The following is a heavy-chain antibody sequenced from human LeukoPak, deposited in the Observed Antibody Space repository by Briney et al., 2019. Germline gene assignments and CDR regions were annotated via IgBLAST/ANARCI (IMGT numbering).Heavy chain of an antibody. J-gene: IGHJ4*02. Sequence: PSETLSLTCAVSGGSFSAYYWTWIRQPPGKGLEWIGEINHSGSANYNPSLKSRVTISLDTSKNQFSLKLSSVTAADTAVYYCARGGAQYYYDSNDRYYFDYWGQGTLVTVSS. CDR3: ARGGAQYYYDSNDRYYFDY. V-gene: IGHV4-34*01. CDR1: GGSFSAYY. CDR2: INHSGSA. D-gene: IGHD3-22*01.